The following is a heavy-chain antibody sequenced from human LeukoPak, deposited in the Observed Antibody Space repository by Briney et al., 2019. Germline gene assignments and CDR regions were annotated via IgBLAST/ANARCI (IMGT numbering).Heavy chain of an antibody. Sequence: GGSVRHSCAASGFTFSSYAMSWVRQAPGKGLEWVSAISGSGGSTYYADSVKGRFTISRDNSKNTLYLQMNSLRAEDTAVYYCAKSQWYDSSGYYPLFDDWGQGTLVTVSS. CDR3: AKSQWYDSSGYYPLFDD. CDR2: ISGSGGST. CDR1: GFTFSSYA. V-gene: IGHV3-23*01. D-gene: IGHD3-22*01. J-gene: IGHJ4*02.